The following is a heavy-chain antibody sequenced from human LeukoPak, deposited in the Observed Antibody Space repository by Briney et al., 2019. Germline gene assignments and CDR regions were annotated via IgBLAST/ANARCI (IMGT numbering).Heavy chain of an antibody. V-gene: IGHV4-4*07. Sequence: SETLSLTCTVSGGSISSYYWSRIRQPAGKGLEWIGRIYTSGSTNYNPSLKSRVTMSVDTSKNQFSLKLSSVTAADTAAYYCAREATYYYDSSAQWPIFDYWGQGTLVTVSS. CDR3: AREATYYYDSSAQWPIFDY. CDR2: IYTSGST. CDR1: GGSISSYY. D-gene: IGHD3-22*01. J-gene: IGHJ4*02.